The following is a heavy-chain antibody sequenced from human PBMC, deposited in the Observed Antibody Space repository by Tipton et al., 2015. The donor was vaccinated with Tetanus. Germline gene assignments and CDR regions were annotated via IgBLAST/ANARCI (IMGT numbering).Heavy chain of an antibody. D-gene: IGHD2-2*01. CDR1: GYTFTSYG. Sequence: QSGAEVKKPGASVKVSCKASGYTFTSYGISWVRQAPGQGLEWMGWISAYNGNTNYAQKLQGRVTMTTDTSTSTAYMELRRLRSDDTAVYYWARTQRTYFYFYGMDVWGQGTTVTVSS. CDR3: ARTQRTYFYFYGMDV. V-gene: IGHV1-18*01. J-gene: IGHJ6*02. CDR2: ISAYNGNT.